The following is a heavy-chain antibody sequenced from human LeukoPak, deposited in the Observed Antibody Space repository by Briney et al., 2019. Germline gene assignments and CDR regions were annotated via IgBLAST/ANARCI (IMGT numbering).Heavy chain of an antibody. CDR3: ARVYENCSSTSCYLDYYYYYYMDV. D-gene: IGHD2-2*01. CDR2: IYPGDSDT. CDR1: GYSFTSYW. J-gene: IGHJ6*03. V-gene: IGHV5-51*01. Sequence: GESLKISCEGSGYSFTSYWIGWVRQMPGKGLEWMGIIYPGDSDTRYSPSFQGQVTISADKSISTAYPQWSSLKASDTAMYYCARVYENCSSTSCYLDYYYYYYMDVWGKGTTVTVSS.